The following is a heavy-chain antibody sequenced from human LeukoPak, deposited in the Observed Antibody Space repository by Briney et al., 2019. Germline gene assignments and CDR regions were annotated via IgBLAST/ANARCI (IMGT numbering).Heavy chain of an antibody. Sequence: SETLSRTCTVSGGSISSGSYYWGWIRQSPGKGLEWIGNIYYSGSTHYNPSLKSRVTISVDTSKNQFSLKMTSVTAADTAVYYCARHASVDGIWPRPLDYWGQGSLVSVSS. CDR1: GGSISSGSYY. D-gene: IGHD3-9*01. CDR3: ARHASVDGIWPRPLDY. J-gene: IGHJ4*02. CDR2: IYYSGST. V-gene: IGHV4-39*01.